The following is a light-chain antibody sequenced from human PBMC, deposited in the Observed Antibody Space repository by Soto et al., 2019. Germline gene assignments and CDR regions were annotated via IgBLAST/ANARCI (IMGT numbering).Light chain of an antibody. CDR1: SSDVGSYNL. Sequence: QSVLTHPASVSGSPGQSITISCTGTSSDVGSYNLVSWYQQHPGKAPQLMIYEGSKRPSGVSNRFSGSKSGNTASLTISGLQAEDEAEYYSWTYEGSHYVFGTGTKVTVL. CDR3: WTYEGSHYV. CDR2: EGS. V-gene: IGLV2-23*01. J-gene: IGLJ1*01.